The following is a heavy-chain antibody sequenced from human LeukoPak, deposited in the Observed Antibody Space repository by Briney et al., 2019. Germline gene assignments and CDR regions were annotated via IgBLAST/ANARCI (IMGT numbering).Heavy chain of an antibody. Sequence: GGSLRLSCAASGFTFSSYAMHWVRQAPGKGLEWVAVISYDGSNKYYADSVKGRFTISRDNSKNTLYLQMNSLRAEDTAVYYCARASRWIVVVPHNRYYFDYWGQGTLVTVSS. J-gene: IGHJ4*02. CDR1: GFTFSSYA. D-gene: IGHD3-22*01. CDR3: ARASRWIVVVPHNRYYFDY. CDR2: ISYDGSNK. V-gene: IGHV3-30-3*01.